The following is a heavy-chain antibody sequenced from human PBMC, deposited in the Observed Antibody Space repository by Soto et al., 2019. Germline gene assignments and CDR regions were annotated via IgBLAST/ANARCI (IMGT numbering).Heavy chain of an antibody. Sequence: QVQLQESGPGLVKPSQTLSLTCTVSGGSISSGDYYWSWIRQPPGKGLEWIGYIYYSGGTYYNPSLKSRVTISVDTSKNQFSLKLSSVTAADTAVYYCARDTDSSGYYYAFDYWGQGTLVTVSS. D-gene: IGHD3-22*01. CDR1: GGSISSGDYY. V-gene: IGHV4-30-4*01. J-gene: IGHJ4*02. CDR3: ARDTDSSGYYYAFDY. CDR2: IYYSGGT.